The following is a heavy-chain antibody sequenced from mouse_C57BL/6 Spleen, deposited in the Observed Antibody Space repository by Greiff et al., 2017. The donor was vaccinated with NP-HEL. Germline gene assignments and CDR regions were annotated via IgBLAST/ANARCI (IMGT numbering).Heavy chain of an antibody. CDR2: IHPNSGST. CDR3: ARNWDWYFDV. D-gene: IGHD4-1*01. J-gene: IGHJ1*03. CDR1: GYTFTSYW. V-gene: IGHV1-64*01. Sequence: QVQLKQPGAELVKPGASVKLSCKASGYTFTSYWMHWVKQRPGQGLEWIGMIHPNSGSTNYNEKFKSKATLTVDKSSSTAYMQLSSLTSEDSAVYYCARNWDWYFDVWGTGTTVTVSS.